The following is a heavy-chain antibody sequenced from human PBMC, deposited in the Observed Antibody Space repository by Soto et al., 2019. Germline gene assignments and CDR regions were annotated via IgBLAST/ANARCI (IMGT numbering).Heavy chain of an antibody. D-gene: IGHD3-16*01. V-gene: IGHV1-18*01. J-gene: IGHJ4*02. CDR2: ISAYNRNI. Sequence: GASVKVSCKASGYTLKNYGITRVRQAPGQGLEWMGWISAYNRNIDYAQKFQGRVTMTTDTSTSTAYMELRSLRSDDTAVYYCARVDLGDFDFWGQGTLVTVSS. CDR3: ARVDLGDFDF. CDR1: GYTLKNYG.